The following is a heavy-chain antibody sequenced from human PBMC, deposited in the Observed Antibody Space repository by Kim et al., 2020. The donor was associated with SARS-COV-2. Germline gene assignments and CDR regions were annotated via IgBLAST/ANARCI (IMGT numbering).Heavy chain of an antibody. V-gene: IGHV4-39*07. CDR3: ARSIAVAGNAPWFDP. D-gene: IGHD6-19*01. Sequence: SETLSLTCTVSGGSISSSSYYWGWIRQPPGKGLEWIGSIYYSGSTYYNPSLKSRVTISVDTSKNQFSLKLSSVTAADTAVYYCARSIAVAGNAPWFDPWGQGTLVTVSS. CDR2: IYYSGST. CDR1: GGSISSSSYY. J-gene: IGHJ5*02.